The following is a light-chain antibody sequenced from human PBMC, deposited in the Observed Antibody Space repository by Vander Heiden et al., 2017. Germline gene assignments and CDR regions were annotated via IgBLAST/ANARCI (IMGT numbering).Light chain of an antibody. V-gene: IGKV3-15*01. CDR3: QQYNTWPYT. J-gene: IGKJ2*01. Sequence: EIVLTQSPASLSVSPGGRATLSCRASQSVSNNLAWYHQKPGQAPRLLIFDADSRATGVPARITASGSGTEFSLTISSLQSEDVASFYCQQYNTWPYTFGQGTKLEIK. CDR1: QSVSNN. CDR2: DAD.